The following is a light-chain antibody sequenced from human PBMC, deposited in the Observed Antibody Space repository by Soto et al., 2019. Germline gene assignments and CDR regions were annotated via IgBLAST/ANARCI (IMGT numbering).Light chain of an antibody. J-gene: IGKJ4*01. CDR3: QQYHTWPIT. CDR2: GAS. CDR1: QSVSRK. Sequence: DIVMTQSPATLSVAPGERVTFSCRASQSVSRKLAWYQHKPGQAPKLLISGASTGTTGIPSRFSGSGSGTEFTLTISSLQPEDCAIYYCQQYHTWPITFGGGTKVEIK. V-gene: IGKV3-15*01.